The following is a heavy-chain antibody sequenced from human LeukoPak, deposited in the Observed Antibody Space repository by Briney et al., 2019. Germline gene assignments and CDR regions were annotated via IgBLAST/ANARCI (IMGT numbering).Heavy chain of an antibody. Sequence: PSETLSLTCAVYGGSFSGYYWSWIRQPPGKGLEWIGTISYSGTTYYSPSLKSRVTISLDTSKNQFSLKLSSVTAADTAIYYCARDFSSSSTVYYYYYMDVWGKGTTVTVSS. CDR1: GGSFSGYY. CDR3: ARDFSSSSTVYYYYYMDV. V-gene: IGHV4-34*01. J-gene: IGHJ6*03. D-gene: IGHD6-6*01. CDR2: ISYSGTT.